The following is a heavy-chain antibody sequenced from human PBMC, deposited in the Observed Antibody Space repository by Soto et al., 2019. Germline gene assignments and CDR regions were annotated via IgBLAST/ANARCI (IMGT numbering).Heavy chain of an antibody. CDR2: IYYSGST. J-gene: IGHJ4*02. CDR3: ARDPFYGAIDY. CDR1: GGSISSYY. D-gene: IGHD3-10*01. V-gene: IGHV4-4*08. Sequence: PSETLSLTCTVSGGSISSYYWSWIRQPPGKGLEWIGYIYYSGSTNYNPSLKSRVTISRDDAKNSLYLQMNSLRAEDTAVYYCARDPFYGAIDYWGLGTLVTVSS.